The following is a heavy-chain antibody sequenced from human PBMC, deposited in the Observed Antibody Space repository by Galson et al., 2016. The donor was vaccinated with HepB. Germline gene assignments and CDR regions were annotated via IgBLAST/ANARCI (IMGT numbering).Heavy chain of an antibody. D-gene: IGHD6-19*01. CDR3: ARGLYSSGWFGLGD. V-gene: IGHV3-33*01. Sequence: SLRLSCAGSGLTFRAYGMHWVRQAPGKGLEWVAVIWLDGSKKYYADSVKGRFTISRDNSKNTLYLHMNSLRAEDTAVYYCARGLYSSGWFGLGDWGQGTLVTVSS. CDR2: IWLDGSKK. J-gene: IGHJ4*02. CDR1: GLTFRAYG.